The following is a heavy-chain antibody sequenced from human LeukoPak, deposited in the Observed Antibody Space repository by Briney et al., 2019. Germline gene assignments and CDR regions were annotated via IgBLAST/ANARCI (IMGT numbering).Heavy chain of an antibody. V-gene: IGHV1-2*02. Sequence: ASVKVSCKASGYTFTGYYMHWVRQAPGQGLEWMGWINPNSGGTNYAQKFQGRVTMTRDTSTSTVYMELSSLRSEDTAVYYCARGYYDFWSGYSGYFDYWGQGTLVTVSS. D-gene: IGHD3-3*01. J-gene: IGHJ4*02. CDR1: GYTFTGYY. CDR3: ARGYYDFWSGYSGYFDY. CDR2: INPNSGGT.